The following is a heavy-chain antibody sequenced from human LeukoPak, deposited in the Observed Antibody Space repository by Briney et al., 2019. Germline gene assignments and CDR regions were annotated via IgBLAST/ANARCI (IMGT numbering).Heavy chain of an antibody. CDR3: AIEDCYDGSGCSKNFKY. D-gene: IGHD3-22*01. Sequence: ASVKVSCKASGYTFTMYYIHWVRQAPGQGLESRGMINPSDGATTYAQRFQGRVTMTRDMSTNTVYMDLRSLRSEDTAVYYCAIEDCYDGSGCSKNFKYWGRGTLVTVSS. V-gene: IGHV1-46*01. CDR1: GYTFTMYY. CDR2: INPSDGAT. J-gene: IGHJ4*02.